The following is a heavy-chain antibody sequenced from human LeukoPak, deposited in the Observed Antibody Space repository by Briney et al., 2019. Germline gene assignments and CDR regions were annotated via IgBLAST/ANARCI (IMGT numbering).Heavy chain of an antibody. CDR2: IYPGDSDT. V-gene: IGHV5-51*01. Sequence: GESLKISCKCSGYSFTSYWIGWVRQMPGKGLEWMGIIYPGDSDTRYSPSFQGPVTISADKSISTAYLQWSSLKAPDNAMYYCARTHDYGGGWGYGMDVWGQGTTVTVSS. CDR1: GYSFTSYW. CDR3: ARTHDYGGGWGYGMDV. J-gene: IGHJ6*02. D-gene: IGHD4-23*01.